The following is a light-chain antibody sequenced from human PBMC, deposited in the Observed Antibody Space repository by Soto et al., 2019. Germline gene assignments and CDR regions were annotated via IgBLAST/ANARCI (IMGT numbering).Light chain of an antibody. CDR1: QTISSW. CDR3: QHYNSYSEP. CDR2: KAS. V-gene: IGKV1-5*03. J-gene: IGKJ1*01. Sequence: IKLTQSPATLSGNLGKGLTIXCRASQTISSWLAWYQQKPGKAPKLLIYKASTLKSGVPSRFSGSGSGTEFTLTISSLQPDDFATYYCQHYNSYSEPFGQGTKVDI.